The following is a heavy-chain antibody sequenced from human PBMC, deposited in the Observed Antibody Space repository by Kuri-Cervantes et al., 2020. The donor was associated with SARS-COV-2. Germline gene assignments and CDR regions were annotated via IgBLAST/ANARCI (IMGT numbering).Heavy chain of an antibody. CDR1: GFTFDDYA. CDR3: AREPRYGSSGYYSDY. J-gene: IGHJ4*02. Sequence: GESLKISCAASGFTFDDYAMHWVRQAPGKGLEWVSGIYSGGSTYYADSVKGRFTISRDNSKNTLYLQMNSLRAEDTAVYYCAREPRYGSSGYYSDYWGQGTLGTVSS. V-gene: IGHV3-53*01. CDR2: IYSGGST. D-gene: IGHD3-22*01.